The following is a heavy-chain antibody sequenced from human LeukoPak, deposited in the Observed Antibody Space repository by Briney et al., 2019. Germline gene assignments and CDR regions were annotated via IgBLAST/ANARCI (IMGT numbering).Heavy chain of an antibody. J-gene: IGHJ4*02. CDR2: IYYSGST. D-gene: IGHD3-22*01. CDR3: ARDNSYCYYDW. Sequence: SETLSLTCTVSGGSISSSSYYWGWIRQPPGKGLEWIGSIYYSGSTYYNPSLKSRVTISVDTSKNQFSLKLSSVTAADTAMYYCARDNSYCYYDWWGQGTLVTVSS. V-gene: IGHV4-39*07. CDR1: GGSISSSSYY.